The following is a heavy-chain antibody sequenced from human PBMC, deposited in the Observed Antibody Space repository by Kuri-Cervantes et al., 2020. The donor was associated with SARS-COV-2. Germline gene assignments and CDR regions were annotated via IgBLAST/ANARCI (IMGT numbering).Heavy chain of an antibody. J-gene: IGHJ4*02. CDR1: GFNFSRTD. D-gene: IGHD2-21*01. Sequence: LSLTCAASGFNFSRTDMHWVRQAPGKGLEWVAVISHDGRNKKCIASGKGRFTISRDNSQNTLYLHMKSLRSEDTAMYYCAKDRVGVQDFWGQGTLVTVSS. V-gene: IGHV3-30*18. CDR2: ISHDGRNK. CDR3: AKDRVGVQDF.